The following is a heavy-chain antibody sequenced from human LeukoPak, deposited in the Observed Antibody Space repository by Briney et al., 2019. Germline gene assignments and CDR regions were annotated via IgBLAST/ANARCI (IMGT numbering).Heavy chain of an antibody. Sequence: PSETLSLTCTVSGGSISSYYWSWIRQPPGKGLEWIGYIYCCGSTNYNPSLKSRVTISVDTSKNQFSLKLSSVTAADTAVYYCARGYHDFSGYWFSYFDYWGQGTLVTVSS. V-gene: IGHV4-59*01. CDR3: ARGYHDFSGYWFSYFDY. CDR2: IYCCGST. J-gene: IGHJ4*02. D-gene: IGHD3-22*01. CDR1: GGSISSYY.